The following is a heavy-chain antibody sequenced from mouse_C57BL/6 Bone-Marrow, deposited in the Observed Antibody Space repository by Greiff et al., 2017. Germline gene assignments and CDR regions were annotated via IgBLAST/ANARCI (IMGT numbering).Heavy chain of an antibody. D-gene: IGHD2-2*01. CDR1: GYTFTSYW. CDR2: IDPTDSYT. Sequence: QVQLQQPGAELVKPGASVKLSCKASGYTFTSYWMQWVKQRPGQGLEWIGEIDPTDSYTNYNQKFKGKATLTVDTSSRTAYMQLSSLTSEDSAVYCCGGGWLPWYFDVWGTGTTVTVSS. V-gene: IGHV1-50*01. CDR3: GGGWLPWYFDV. J-gene: IGHJ1*03.